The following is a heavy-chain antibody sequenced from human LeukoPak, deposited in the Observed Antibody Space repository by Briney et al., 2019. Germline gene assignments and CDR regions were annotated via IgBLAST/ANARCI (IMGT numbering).Heavy chain of an antibody. CDR1: GFTFSRSA. CDR2: IIYSGGAT. J-gene: IGHJ4*02. V-gene: IGHV3-23*01. CDR3: AKDGLYYDGSEHVYYFDS. D-gene: IGHD3-22*01. Sequence: GGSLRLSCAASGFTFSRSAMTWVRQGPGTGLQFVASIIYSGGATYYADSVKGRFTISRDNSKNTLYLQMNSLRAEDTALYYCAKDGLYYDGSEHVYYFDSWGQGTLVTVSS.